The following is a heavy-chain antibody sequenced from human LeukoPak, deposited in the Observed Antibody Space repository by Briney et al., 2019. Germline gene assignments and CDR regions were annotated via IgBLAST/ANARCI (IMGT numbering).Heavy chain of an antibody. CDR3: AREKSSSWYYLDY. Sequence: GGSLRLSCAASGFTFYDYAMHWVRQVPGKGLEWVSATSSSGGSTYSADSVKGRFTVSRDNSKNTLYLQMNSLRADDTAVYYCAREKSSSWYYLDYWGQGALVTVSS. J-gene: IGHJ4*02. D-gene: IGHD6-13*01. CDR2: TSSSGGST. V-gene: IGHV3-23*01. CDR1: GFTFYDYA.